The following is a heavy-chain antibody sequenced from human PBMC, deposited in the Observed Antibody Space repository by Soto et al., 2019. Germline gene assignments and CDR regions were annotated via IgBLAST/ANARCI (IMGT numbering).Heavy chain of an antibody. Sequence: EVQLVESGGGLVQPGGSLRLSFAASGFTVSSNYMSWVRQAPGKGREWVSVIYSGGSTYYADSVKGRFTISRDNSKNTLYLQMNSLRAEDTAVYYCARDMVRGLYPEYFQHWGQGTLVTVSS. CDR2: IYSGGST. CDR3: ARDMVRGLYPEYFQH. V-gene: IGHV3-66*01. CDR1: GFTVSSNY. J-gene: IGHJ1*01. D-gene: IGHD3-10*01.